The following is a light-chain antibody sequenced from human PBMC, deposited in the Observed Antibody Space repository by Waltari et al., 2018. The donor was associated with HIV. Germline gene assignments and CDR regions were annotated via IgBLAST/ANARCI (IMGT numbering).Light chain of an antibody. V-gene: IGKV4-1*01. CDR1: QSVLYSSNNKNY. J-gene: IGKJ1*01. Sequence: DIAMTQSPDSLAVSLGERATINCKSSQSVLYSSNNKNYLGWYQKKPGQPPKLLIYCAATLESGVPDRFSGSGSGTDFTLTISSLQAEDVSVYYCHQYYTTPRTFGQGTKVEV. CDR3: HQYYTTPRT. CDR2: CAA.